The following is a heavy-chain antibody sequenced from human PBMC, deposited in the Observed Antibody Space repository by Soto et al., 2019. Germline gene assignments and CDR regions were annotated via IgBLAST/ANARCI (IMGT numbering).Heavy chain of an antibody. Sequence: SETLSLTCTVSGGSISSGDYYWSWIRQPPGKSLEWIGYIYYSGSTYYNQSLKSQVTISVDTSKNQFSLKLSSVTAADTAVYYCAGHDYGDWDFDYWGQGTLVTVSS. CDR2: IYYSGST. V-gene: IGHV4-30-4*01. CDR1: GGSISSGDYY. J-gene: IGHJ4*02. CDR3: AGHDYGDWDFDY. D-gene: IGHD4-17*01.